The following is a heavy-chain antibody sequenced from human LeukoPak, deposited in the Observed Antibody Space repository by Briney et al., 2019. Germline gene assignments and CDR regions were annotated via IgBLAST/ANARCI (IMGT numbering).Heavy chain of an antibody. V-gene: IGHV4-59*01. CDR2: ISNRGST. Sequence: SETLSLTCTVSGGSISSSYWSWIRQPPGKGLEWIGYISNRGSTKYNPSLKSRVTISVDTSKNQISLRLNSVTAAGTAVYYCARGTSGSYSYYYYYYMDVWGKGTTVTISS. CDR1: GGSISSSY. J-gene: IGHJ6*03. D-gene: IGHD1-26*01. CDR3: ARGTSGSYSYYYYYYMDV.